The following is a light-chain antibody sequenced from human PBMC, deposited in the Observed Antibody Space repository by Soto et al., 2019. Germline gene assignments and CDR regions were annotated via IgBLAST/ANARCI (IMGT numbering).Light chain of an antibody. CDR3: QQYNNWWT. J-gene: IGKJ1*01. CDR2: GAS. CDR1: QSVSSN. V-gene: IGKV3-15*01. Sequence: VMTQSQATLSVSPGERATLSCRASQSVSSNLAWYQQKPGQAPRLLIYGASTRATGIPARFSGSGSGTEFTLTISSLPAEDFPVYYCQQYNNWWTSCQGTKVDIK.